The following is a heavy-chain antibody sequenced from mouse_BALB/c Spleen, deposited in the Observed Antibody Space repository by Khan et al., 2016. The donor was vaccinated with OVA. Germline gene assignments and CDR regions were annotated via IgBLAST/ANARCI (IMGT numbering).Heavy chain of an antibody. CDR1: GFAFSSYD. CDR2: INSRGSYT. J-gene: IGHJ4*01. V-gene: IGHV5-9*02. CDR3: TRHGGIDPYYAMDY. Sequence: EVMLVESGGGSVKPGGSLKLSCAASGFAFSSYDMSWVRQTPEKRLEWVAIINSRGSYTYYPDSVKGRFTISRDNARNTLYLQLSSLRSEDTALYCGTRHGGIDPYYAMDYWGQGTSVTVSS.